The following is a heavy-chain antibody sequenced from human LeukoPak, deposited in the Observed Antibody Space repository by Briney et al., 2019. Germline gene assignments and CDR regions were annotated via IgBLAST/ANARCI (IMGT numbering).Heavy chain of an antibody. D-gene: IGHD6-13*01. V-gene: IGHV4-34*01. CDR2: INHSGST. Sequence: SETLSLTCAVYGGSFSGYYWSWIRQPPGKGLEWIGEINHSGSTNYNPSLKSRVTISVDTSKNQFSLKLSSATAADTAVYYCARVYIAAAGPRSYYMDVWGKGTTVTVSS. CDR1: GGSFSGYY. CDR3: ARVYIAAAGPRSYYMDV. J-gene: IGHJ6*03.